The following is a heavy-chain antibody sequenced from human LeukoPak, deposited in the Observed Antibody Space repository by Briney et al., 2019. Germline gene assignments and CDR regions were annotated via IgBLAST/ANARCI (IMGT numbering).Heavy chain of an antibody. Sequence: SETLSLTCAVYGGSFSGYYWSWIRQPPGKGLEWIGEINHSGSTNYNPSLKSRVTISVDTSKNQFSLKLSSVTAADTAVYYCARAPHERVRGVRSACHMDVWGKGTTVTISS. CDR3: ARAPHERVRGVRSACHMDV. CDR1: GGSFSGYY. V-gene: IGHV4-34*01. D-gene: IGHD3-10*01. J-gene: IGHJ6*03. CDR2: INHSGST.